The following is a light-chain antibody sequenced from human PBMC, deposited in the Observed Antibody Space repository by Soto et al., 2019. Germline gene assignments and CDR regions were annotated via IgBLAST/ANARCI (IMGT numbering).Light chain of an antibody. CDR1: QSVCTY. V-gene: IGKV3-15*01. J-gene: IGKJ1*01. CDR3: QQYDDWPHT. CDR2: GAS. Sequence: EIVMTQSPATLSVSPGERATLSCGASQSVCTYLAWYQQKPGQAPRLLIHGASTRAPGIPARFSGSGSGTDFTLTIRSLQSEDFAIYYCQQYDDWPHTFGQETKVDIK.